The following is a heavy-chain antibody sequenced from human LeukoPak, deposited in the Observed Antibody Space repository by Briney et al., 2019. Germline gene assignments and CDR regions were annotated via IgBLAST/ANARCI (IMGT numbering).Heavy chain of an antibody. CDR1: GFTFSSYG. J-gene: IGHJ5*02. Sequence: PGGSLRLSCAASGFTFSSYGMHWVRQAPGKGLGWVAVISYDGSNKYYADSVKGRLTISRDNSKNTLYLQMNSLRAEDTAVYYCAKDRGYNWFDPWGQGTLVTVSS. CDR3: AKDRGYNWFDP. CDR2: ISYDGSNK. V-gene: IGHV3-30*18. D-gene: IGHD5-24*01.